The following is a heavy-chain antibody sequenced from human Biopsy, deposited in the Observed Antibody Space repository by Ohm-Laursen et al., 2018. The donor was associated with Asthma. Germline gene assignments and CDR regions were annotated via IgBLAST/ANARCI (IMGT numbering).Heavy chain of an antibody. J-gene: IGHJ6*02. Sequence: PSQTLSLTCAVYGGSFSGYYWSWIRQPPGKGLEWIGEINHSGSTNYNPSLKSRVTISVDTSKNQFSLKLSSVTAADTAVYYCARSAKTIFGVVMGSYYYGMDVWGQGTTVTVSS. CDR3: ARSAKTIFGVVMGSYYYGMDV. CDR1: GGSFSGYY. D-gene: IGHD3-3*01. V-gene: IGHV4-34*01. CDR2: INHSGST.